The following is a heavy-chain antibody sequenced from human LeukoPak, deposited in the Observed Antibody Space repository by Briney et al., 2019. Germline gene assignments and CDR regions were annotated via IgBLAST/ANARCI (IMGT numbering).Heavy chain of an antibody. CDR3: ARDSCGGDCRSHPHDAFDI. CDR1: GGSISSYY. Sequence: SETLSLTCTVSGGSISSYYWSWIRQPPGKGLEWIGHIYYSGSTNYNPSLKSRVTISVDTSKNQFSLKLSSVTAADTAVYYCARDSCGGDCRSHPHDAFDIWGQGTMVTVSS. CDR2: IYYSGST. D-gene: IGHD2-21*02. V-gene: IGHV4-59*01. J-gene: IGHJ3*02.